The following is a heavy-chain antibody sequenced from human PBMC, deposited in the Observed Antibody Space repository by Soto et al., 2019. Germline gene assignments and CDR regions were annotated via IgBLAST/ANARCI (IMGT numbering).Heavy chain of an antibody. V-gene: IGHV3-9*01. Sequence: PGGSLRLSCVGTGLNFDDFAMRWVRQAPGKGLEWVSGITWNSRVLAYADSVKGRFTISRDNARNSLYLQMDSLRDEDTALYYCAKGRYDFWSPYYFDSWGQGTLVTVSS. D-gene: IGHD3-3*01. CDR1: GLNFDDFA. CDR3: AKGRYDFWSPYYFDS. J-gene: IGHJ4*02. CDR2: ITWNSRVL.